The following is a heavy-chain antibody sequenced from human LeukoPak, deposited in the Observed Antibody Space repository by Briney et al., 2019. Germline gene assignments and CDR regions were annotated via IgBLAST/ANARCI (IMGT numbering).Heavy chain of an antibody. CDR2: ISASGGTT. Sequence: GGSLRLSCAASGLTFSNYDMSWVRQAPGKGLEWVSAISASGGTTYYADSVKGRFTISRDNSKNALYLQMNSLRAEDTAVYYCARDSGGSGSYSYYFDYWGQGTLVTVSS. J-gene: IGHJ4*02. D-gene: IGHD3-10*01. CDR3: ARDSGGSGSYSYYFDY. V-gene: IGHV3-23*01. CDR1: GLTFSNYD.